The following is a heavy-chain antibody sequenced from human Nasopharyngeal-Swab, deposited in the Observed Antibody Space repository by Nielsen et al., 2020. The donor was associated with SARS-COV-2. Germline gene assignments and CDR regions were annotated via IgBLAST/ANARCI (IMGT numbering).Heavy chain of an antibody. J-gene: IGHJ6*02. Sequence: GESLKISCAASGFTFTDYWMHWVRQAPGKGLVWVSQINIDGNITYYADSVKGRFTISRDSSKNTLYLQMNSLRAEDTAVYYCARDTSVDIVLLYYGMDVWGQGTTVTVSS. CDR3: ARDTSVDIVLLYYGMDV. CDR1: GFTFTDYW. V-gene: IGHV3-74*01. D-gene: IGHD5-12*01. CDR2: INIDGNIT.